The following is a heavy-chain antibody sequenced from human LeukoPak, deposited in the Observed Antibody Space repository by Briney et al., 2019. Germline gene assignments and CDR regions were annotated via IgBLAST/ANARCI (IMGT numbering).Heavy chain of an antibody. V-gene: IGHV3-23*01. CDR3: ATNSGWYGVS. CDR1: GFTFSSYG. J-gene: IGHJ4*02. Sequence: GGSLRLSCAASGFTFSSYGMSWVRQAPGKGLEWVSSIDYSGGSSYYADSVKGRFTISREDSKNTLYLQLNSLRAEDTALYYCATNSGWYGVSWGQGTLVTVSS. D-gene: IGHD6-19*01. CDR2: IDYSGGSS.